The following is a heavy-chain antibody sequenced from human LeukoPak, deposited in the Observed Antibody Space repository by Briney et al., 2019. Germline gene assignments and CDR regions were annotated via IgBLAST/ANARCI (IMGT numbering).Heavy chain of an antibody. CDR1: GFTFSSYG. J-gene: IGHJ5*02. CDR2: IRYDGSNK. D-gene: IGHD6-13*01. CDR3: TTSYSGNSWYDWFGP. Sequence: GGSLRLSCAASGFTFSSYGMHWVRQAPGKGLEWVAFIRYDGSNKYYADSVKGRFTISRDNSKNTLYLQMNSLKTEDTALYFCTTSYSGNSWYDWFGPWGQGTLVTVSS. V-gene: IGHV3-30*02.